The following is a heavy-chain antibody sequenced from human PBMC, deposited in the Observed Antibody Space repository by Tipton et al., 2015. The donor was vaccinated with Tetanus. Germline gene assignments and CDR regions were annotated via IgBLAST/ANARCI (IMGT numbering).Heavy chain of an antibody. CDR2: ISWNVGSI. V-gene: IGHV3-9*01. Sequence: SLRLSCAASGFTFDDYAMHWVRQAPGKGLEWVSSISWNVGSIGYADSVKGRFTISRDNAKNSLYLQMNSLRAEDTAFYYCAKDIGDIVVVPTAPAFDIWGQGTMVTVSS. J-gene: IGHJ3*02. CDR1: GFTFDDYA. CDR3: AKDIGDIVVVPTAPAFDI. D-gene: IGHD2-2*01.